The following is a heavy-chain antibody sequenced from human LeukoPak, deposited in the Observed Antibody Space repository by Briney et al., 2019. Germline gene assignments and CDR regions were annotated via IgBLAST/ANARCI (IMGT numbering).Heavy chain of an antibody. CDR3: ARYYDSSSH. J-gene: IGHJ1*01. Sequence: SETLSLTCAVYGGSFSGYYWSWIRQPPGKGLEWIGEINHSGSTNYNPSLKSRVTISVDTSKNQFSLKLSSVTAADTAVYYCARYYDSSSHWGQGTLVTVSS. V-gene: IGHV4-34*01. CDR1: GGSFSGYY. CDR2: INHSGST. D-gene: IGHD3-22*01.